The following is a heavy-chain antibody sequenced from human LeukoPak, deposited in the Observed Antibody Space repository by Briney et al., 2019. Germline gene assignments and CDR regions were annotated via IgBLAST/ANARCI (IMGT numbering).Heavy chain of an antibody. CDR1: GFTFSTYI. CDR3: ARDHLAAPNAFDI. D-gene: IGHD6-25*01. CDR2: ISVTSTYI. Sequence: GGSLRLSCTTSGFTFSTYIMNWVRQAPGKGLERVSSISVTSTYIYYADSVKGRFTISRDNAKNSLSLQMNSLRAEDTAVYYCARDHLAAPNAFDIWGQGTMVTVSS. V-gene: IGHV3-21*01. J-gene: IGHJ3*02.